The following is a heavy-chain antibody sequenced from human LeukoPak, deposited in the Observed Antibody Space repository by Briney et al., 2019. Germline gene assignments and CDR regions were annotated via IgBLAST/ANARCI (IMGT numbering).Heavy chain of an antibody. CDR2: FDPEDGET. J-gene: IGHJ3*02. D-gene: IGHD3-10*01. CDR3: AALIRITMVRGVIEGLDI. V-gene: IGHV1-24*01. Sequence: ASVKVSCKVSGYTLTELSMHGVRQAPGKGLEWMGGFDPEDGETIYAQKFQGRVTMTEDTSPDTAYMELSSLRSEDTAVYYCAALIRITMVRGVIEGLDIWGQGTMVTVSS. CDR1: GYTLTELS.